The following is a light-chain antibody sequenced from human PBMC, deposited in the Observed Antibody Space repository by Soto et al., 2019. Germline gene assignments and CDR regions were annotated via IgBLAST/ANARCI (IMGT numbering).Light chain of an antibody. Sequence: EVLMTQSPATLSVSPGERATLSCRASQSVSSFLAWYQQKPGQAPRLLIYDASNRATGIPARFSGSGSGTDFTLTISSLEPEDFAVYYCQQHTNWPLTFGGGTKVDIK. CDR1: QSVSSF. CDR3: QQHTNWPLT. J-gene: IGKJ4*01. V-gene: IGKV3-11*01. CDR2: DAS.